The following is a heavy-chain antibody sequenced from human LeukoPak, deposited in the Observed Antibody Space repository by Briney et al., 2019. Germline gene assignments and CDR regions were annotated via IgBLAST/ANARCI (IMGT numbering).Heavy chain of an antibody. Sequence: GGSLRLSCAASGFTFSNYGMRWVRQAPGKGLEWVAVIYDDGSREHYADSVKGRFTISRDYSKNTVTLQMNSLRAEDTAVYYCARDQAYSFDYWGQGTLVTVSS. CDR1: GFTFSNYG. CDR3: ARDQAYSFDY. D-gene: IGHD4-11*01. CDR2: IYDDGSRE. J-gene: IGHJ4*02. V-gene: IGHV3-33*01.